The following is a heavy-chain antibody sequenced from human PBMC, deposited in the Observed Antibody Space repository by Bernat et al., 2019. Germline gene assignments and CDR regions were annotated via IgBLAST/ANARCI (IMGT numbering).Heavy chain of an antibody. CDR2: ISSSSSYI. D-gene: IGHD1-14*01. CDR1: GFTFSSYS. CDR3: ASESEQNLDY. J-gene: IGHJ4*02. Sequence: EVQLVESGGDLVKPGGSLRLSCAASGFTFSSYSMNWVRQAPGKGLEWVSSISSSSSYIYYADSVKGRFTISRDNAKNSLYLQMNSLRAEDTAVYYCASESEQNLDYWGQGTLVTVSS. V-gene: IGHV3-21*01.